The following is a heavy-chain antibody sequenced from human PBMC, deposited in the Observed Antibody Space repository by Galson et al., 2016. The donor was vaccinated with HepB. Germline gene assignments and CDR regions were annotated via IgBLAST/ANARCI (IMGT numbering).Heavy chain of an antibody. CDR1: GFTFSSNP. CDR2: ITTNGRT. J-gene: IGHJ4*02. CDR3: AKEIDNSGIGRFHS. D-gene: IGHD3-10*01. V-gene: IGHV3-23*01. Sequence: SLRLSCAASGFTFSSNPMSWVRQAPGKGLEWVSSITTNGRTNFADSVKGRFTLSRDNSKNSLSLQMNSLRVEGTAIYYCAKEIDNSGIGRFHSWGQGTLVTVST.